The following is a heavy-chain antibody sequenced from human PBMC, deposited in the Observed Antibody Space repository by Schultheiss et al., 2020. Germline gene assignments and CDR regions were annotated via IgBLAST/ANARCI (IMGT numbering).Heavy chain of an antibody. D-gene: IGHD7-27*01. V-gene: IGHV3-21*01. Sequence: GGSLRLSCTASGFSISGNFMTWVRQAPGKGLEWVSSISSSSSYIYYADSVKGRFTISRDNSKNTLYLQMNSLRAEDTAVYYCARGQLWSYAMDVWGQGTTVTVSS. CDR1: GFSISGNF. CDR2: ISSSSSYI. CDR3: ARGQLWSYAMDV. J-gene: IGHJ6*02.